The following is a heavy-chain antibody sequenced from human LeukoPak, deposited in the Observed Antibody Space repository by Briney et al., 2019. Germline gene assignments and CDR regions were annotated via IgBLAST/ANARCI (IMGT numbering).Heavy chain of an antibody. Sequence: TLSLTCTVSGGSISSSSYYWGWIRQPPGKALEWLALIYWDDDKRYSPSLKSRLTITKDTSKNQVVLTMTNMDPVDTATYYCAHSGNYDFWSGLNLYNWFDPWGQGTLVTVSS. CDR1: GGSISSSSYY. CDR3: AHSGNYDFWSGLNLYNWFDP. J-gene: IGHJ5*02. CDR2: IYWDDDK. V-gene: IGHV2-5*02. D-gene: IGHD3-3*01.